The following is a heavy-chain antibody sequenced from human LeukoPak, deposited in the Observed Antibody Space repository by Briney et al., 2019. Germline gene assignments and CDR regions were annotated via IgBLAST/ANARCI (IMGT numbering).Heavy chain of an antibody. CDR1: GFTFSTYA. D-gene: IGHD5-18*01. J-gene: IGHJ4*02. CDR2: ISGSGGST. Sequence: GGSLRLSCAASGFTFSTYAMSWVRQAPGKGLEWVSAISGSGGSTYYADSVKGRFTISRDNSKNTLYLQMNSLRAEDTAVYYCAVRGWIQLWLPSYWGQGTLVTVST. V-gene: IGHV3-23*01. CDR3: AVRGWIQLWLPSY.